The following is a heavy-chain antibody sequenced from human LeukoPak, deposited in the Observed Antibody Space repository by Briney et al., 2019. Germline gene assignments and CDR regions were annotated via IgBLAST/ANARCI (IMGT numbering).Heavy chain of an antibody. V-gene: IGHV3-23*01. Sequence: GGSLRLSCAASGFTFSSYAMIWVRQAPGKGLEWVSTISGSGGITYYADSVKGRFTMSRDNSKNTLYLQMNSLRAEDTAVYYCAKKGRPSGYSGYDLLDYWGQGTLVTVSS. CDR2: ISGSGGIT. CDR3: AKKGRPSGYSGYDLLDY. J-gene: IGHJ4*02. CDR1: GFTFSSYA. D-gene: IGHD5-12*01.